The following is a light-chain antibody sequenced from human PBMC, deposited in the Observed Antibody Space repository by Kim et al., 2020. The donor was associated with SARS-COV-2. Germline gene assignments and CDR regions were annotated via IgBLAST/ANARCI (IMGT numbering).Light chain of an antibody. CDR1: QTINNK. V-gene: IGKV3-15*01. CDR2: DAT. Sequence: SPGERATLSCRASQTINNKLVWYQHKPGQAPRLLIYDATTRATGVPARFIGSGSETDFTLTISSLQSEDFAVYYCQQSNDWPPLTSGQAPNEEI. J-gene: IGKJ1*01. CDR3: QQSNDWPPLT.